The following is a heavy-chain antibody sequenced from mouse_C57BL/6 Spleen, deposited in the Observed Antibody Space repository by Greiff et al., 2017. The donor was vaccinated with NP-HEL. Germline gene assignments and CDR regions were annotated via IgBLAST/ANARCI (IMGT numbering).Heavy chain of an antibody. Sequence: EVQLQQSGAELARPGASVKLSCKASGYTFTSYGISWVKQRTGQGLEWIGYIYIGNGYTEYNEKFKGKATLTSDTSSSTAYMQLSSLTSEDSAIYFCAREPTMVTTGYFDVWGTGTTVTVSS. D-gene: IGHD2-9*01. J-gene: IGHJ1*03. CDR3: AREPTMVTTGYFDV. V-gene: IGHV1-58*01. CDR2: IYIGNGYT. CDR1: GYTFTSYG.